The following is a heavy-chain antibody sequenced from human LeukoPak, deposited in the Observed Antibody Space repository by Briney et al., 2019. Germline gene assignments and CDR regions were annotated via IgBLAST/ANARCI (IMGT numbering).Heavy chain of an antibody. J-gene: IGHJ4*02. CDR3: AGVRPGIAVASTFDY. CDR1: GFTFSSYW. CDR2: IKQDGSEK. V-gene: IGHV3-7*01. D-gene: IGHD6-19*01. Sequence: PGGSLRLSCAASGFTFSSYWMSWVRQAPGKGLEWVANIKQDGSEKYYVDSVKGRFTISRDNAKNSLYLQMNSLRAEDTAVYYCAGVRPGIAVASTFDYWGQGTLVTVSS.